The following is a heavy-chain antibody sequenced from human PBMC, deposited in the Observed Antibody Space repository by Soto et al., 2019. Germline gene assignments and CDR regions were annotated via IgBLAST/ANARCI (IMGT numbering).Heavy chain of an antibody. CDR3: ARGSSHDFWSGPYYYYYMDV. CDR1: GFTFSDYY. J-gene: IGHJ6*03. Sequence: GGSLRLSCAASGFTFSDYYMSWIRQAPGKGLEWVSYISSSGSTIYYADSVKGRFTISRDNAKNSLYLQMNSLRAEDTAVYYCARGSSHDFWSGPYYYYYMDVWGKGTTVTVSS. V-gene: IGHV3-11*01. CDR2: ISSSGSTI. D-gene: IGHD3-3*01.